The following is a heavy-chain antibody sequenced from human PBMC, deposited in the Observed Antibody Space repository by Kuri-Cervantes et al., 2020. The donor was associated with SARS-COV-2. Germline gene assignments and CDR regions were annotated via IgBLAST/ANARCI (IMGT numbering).Heavy chain of an antibody. D-gene: IGHD3-9*01. CDR1: GFTFSSYA. Sequence: GESLKISCAASGFTFSSYAMSWVRQAPGKGLEWVSAISGSGGSTYYADSVKGRFTISRDNSKNTLYLQMNSLRAEDTAVYYCAKPRLTTYFGPAEYFQHWGQGTLVTVSS. V-gene: IGHV3-23*01. CDR2: ISGSGGST. CDR3: AKPRLTTYFGPAEYFQH. J-gene: IGHJ1*01.